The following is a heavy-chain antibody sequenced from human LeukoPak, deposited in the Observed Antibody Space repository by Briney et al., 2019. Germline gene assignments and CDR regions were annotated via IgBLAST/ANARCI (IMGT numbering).Heavy chain of an antibody. J-gene: IGHJ4*02. Sequence: PGGSLRLSCAASGFTVSSNYMSWVRQAPGKGLEWVSVIYSGGSTYYADSVKGRFTISRDNSKKTLYLQMNSLRPEDTAAYYRARVPYGDYYFDYWGQGTLVTVSS. CDR3: ARVPYGDYYFDY. D-gene: IGHD4-17*01. V-gene: IGHV3-66*02. CDR1: GFTVSSNY. CDR2: IYSGGST.